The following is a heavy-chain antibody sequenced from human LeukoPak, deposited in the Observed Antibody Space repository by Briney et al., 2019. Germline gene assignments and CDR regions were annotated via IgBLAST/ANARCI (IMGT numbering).Heavy chain of an antibody. Sequence: PGGSLRLSCAASGFTFSIYSMNWVRQAPGKGLEWVSYISSSTTIYYADSVKGRFTISRDNAKNSLFLQMNSLRAEDTAVYYCARELAVPATGNWGQGTLVTVSS. CDR3: ARELAVPATGN. CDR2: ISSSTTI. CDR1: GFTFSIYS. V-gene: IGHV3-48*01. D-gene: IGHD2-15*01. J-gene: IGHJ4*02.